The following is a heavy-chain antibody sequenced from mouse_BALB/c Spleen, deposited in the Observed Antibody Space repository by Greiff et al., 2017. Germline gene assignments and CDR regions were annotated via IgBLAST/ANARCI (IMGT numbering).Heavy chain of an antibody. D-gene: IGHD2-14*01. CDR3: AIEGAYYRYEKGLFDC. Sequence: EVQGVESGGGLVKPGGSLKLSCAASGFAFSSYDMSRVRQTQEKRLEWVAYISSGGGSTYYPDTVKGRFTISRDNAKNTLYLQMSSLKSEDTAMYYCAIEGAYYRYEKGLFDCWGQGTTLTVSS. V-gene: IGHV5-12-1*01. CDR2: ISSGGGST. J-gene: IGHJ2*01. CDR1: GFAFSSYD.